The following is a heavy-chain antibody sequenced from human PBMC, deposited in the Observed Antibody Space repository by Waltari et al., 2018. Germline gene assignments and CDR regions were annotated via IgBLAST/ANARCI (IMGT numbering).Heavy chain of an antibody. CDR3: ARITSSGYYGGMDV. J-gene: IGHJ6*02. D-gene: IGHD3-22*01. CDR2: IYYSGCT. V-gene: IGHV4-39*01. Sequence: QLQLQESGPGLVKPSETLSLTCTVSGGSISSSSYYWGWIRQPPGKGLEWIGSIYYSGCTYYNPSLKSRVTISVDTSKNQFSLKLSSVTAADTAVYYCARITSSGYYGGMDVWGQGTTVTVSS. CDR1: GGSISSSSYY.